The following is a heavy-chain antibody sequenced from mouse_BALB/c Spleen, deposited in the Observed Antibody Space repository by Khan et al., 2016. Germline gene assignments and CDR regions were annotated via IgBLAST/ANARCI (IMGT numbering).Heavy chain of an antibody. CDR1: GFNIEDTY. D-gene: IGHD2-4*01. CDR2: IYPANGYT. J-gene: IGHJ3*01. Sequence: VQLQQSGAELVKPGASVKLSCTASGFNIEDTYMHWVKQRPEQGLEWIGKIYPANGYTEYDQKFQGKATITADTSSNTAYLQLSSLTSEDTAVYYCARIYSDYDLVAYWGRATLITVSA. CDR3: ARIYSDYDLVAY. V-gene: IGHV14-3*02.